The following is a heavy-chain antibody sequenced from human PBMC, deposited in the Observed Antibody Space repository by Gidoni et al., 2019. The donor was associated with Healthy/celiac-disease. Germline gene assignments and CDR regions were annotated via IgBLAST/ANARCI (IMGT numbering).Heavy chain of an antibody. CDR2: IYYSGST. J-gene: IGHJ4*02. D-gene: IGHD3-10*01. CDR1: GGSISISSYY. V-gene: IGHV4-39*01. Sequence: QLQLQESGPGLVKPSETLSLTCPVSGGSISISSYYWGWIRQPPGKGLEWIGSIYYSGSTYYNPSLKSRVTISVDTSKNQFSLKLSSVTAADTAVYYCASFKAGSGSYYYFDYWGQGTLVTVSS. CDR3: ASFKAGSGSYYYFDY.